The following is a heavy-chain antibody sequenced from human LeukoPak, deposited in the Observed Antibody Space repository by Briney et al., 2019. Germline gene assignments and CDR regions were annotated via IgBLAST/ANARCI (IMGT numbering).Heavy chain of an antibody. J-gene: IGHJ4*02. Sequence: GGSLRLSCAASGFTSGSYAMHWVRQAPGKGLEWVAVISYDGSNKYYADSVKGRFTISRDNSKNTLYLQMNSLRAEDTAVYYCARDSRAYDYWGQGTLVTVSS. D-gene: IGHD2-21*01. V-gene: IGHV3-30*04. CDR3: ARDSRAYDY. CDR1: GFTSGSYA. CDR2: ISYDGSNK.